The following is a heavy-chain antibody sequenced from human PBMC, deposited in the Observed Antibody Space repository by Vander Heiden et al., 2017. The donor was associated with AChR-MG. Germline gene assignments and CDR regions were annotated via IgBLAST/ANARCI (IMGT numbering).Heavy chain of an antibody. V-gene: IGHV3-72*01. J-gene: IGHJ4*02. D-gene: IGHD6-13*01. CDR3: LQGGSSTWYDY. Sequence: EVQLVESGGGLVQPGGSLRLACAPSGLPFSDQYMDWVRQAPGKGLEWVGRTRNKANSYTTEYAASVKGRFTISRDDSKNSLYLQMNSLKTEDTAVYYCLQGGSSTWYDYWGQGTLVTVSS. CDR1: GLPFSDQY. CDR2: TRNKANSYTT.